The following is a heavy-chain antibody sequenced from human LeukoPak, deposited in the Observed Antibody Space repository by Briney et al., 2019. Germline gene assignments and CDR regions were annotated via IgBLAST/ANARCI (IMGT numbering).Heavy chain of an antibody. J-gene: IGHJ4*02. D-gene: IGHD2-2*01. Sequence: ASVKVSCKASGYTFTSYYMHWVRQAPGQGLEWMGIINPSGGSTSYAQKFQGRVTMTRDMSTSTVYMELSSLRSEDTAVYYCARLQPLVIPAAKLGFDYWGQGTLVTVSS. CDR2: INPSGGST. V-gene: IGHV1-46*01. CDR1: GYTFTSYY. CDR3: ARLQPLVIPAAKLGFDY.